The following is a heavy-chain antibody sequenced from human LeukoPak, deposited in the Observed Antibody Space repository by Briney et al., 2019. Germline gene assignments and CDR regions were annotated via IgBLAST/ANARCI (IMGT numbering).Heavy chain of an antibody. J-gene: IGHJ6*03. D-gene: IGHD6-13*01. Sequence: ASVKVSCKASGYTFTGHYMHWVRQAPGQGLEWMGWINPNSGGTKYAQKFQGRVTMTRDTSISTAYMELSRLRSDDTAVYFCARIAFRNQLVPSMDVWGKGTTVTVSS. CDR3: ARIAFRNQLVPSMDV. CDR2: INPNSGGT. CDR1: GYTFTGHY. V-gene: IGHV1-2*02.